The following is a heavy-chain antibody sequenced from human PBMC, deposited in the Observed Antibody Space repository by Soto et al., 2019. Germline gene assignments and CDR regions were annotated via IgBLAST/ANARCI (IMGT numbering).Heavy chain of an antibody. CDR2: INHSGST. Sequence: PSETLSLTCAVYGGSFSGYYWSWIRQPPGKGLEWIGEINHSGSTNYNPSLKSRVTISVDTSKNQFSLKLSSVTAADTAVYYCARDPRLRYFDWLSSSNWFDPWGQGTLVTVSS. D-gene: IGHD3-9*01. CDR3: ARDPRLRYFDWLSSSNWFDP. CDR1: GGSFSGYY. V-gene: IGHV4-34*01. J-gene: IGHJ5*02.